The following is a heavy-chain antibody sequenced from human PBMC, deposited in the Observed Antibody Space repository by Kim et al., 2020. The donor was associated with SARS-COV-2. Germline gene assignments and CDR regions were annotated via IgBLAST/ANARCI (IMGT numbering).Heavy chain of an antibody. J-gene: IGHJ5*02. V-gene: IGHV3-53*01. CDR2: ST. CDR3: AREASDGWFDP. Sequence: STQYADSVKGRFTISRDNSKNELYIQMNSLRADDTAVYYCAREASDGWFDPWGQGTLVTVSS.